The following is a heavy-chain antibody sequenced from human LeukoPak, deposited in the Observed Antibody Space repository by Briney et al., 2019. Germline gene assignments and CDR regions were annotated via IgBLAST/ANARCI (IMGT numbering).Heavy chain of an antibody. J-gene: IGHJ4*02. CDR2: ISGSGGST. Sequence: GGTLRLSCAASGFTFSSYGMSWVRQAPGKGLEWVSAISGSGGSTYYADSVKGRFTISRDNSKNTLYLQMNSLRAEDTAVYYCARAEGHDYGDYSGSYYFDYWGQGTLVTVSS. V-gene: IGHV3-23*01. D-gene: IGHD4-17*01. CDR3: ARAEGHDYGDYSGSYYFDY. CDR1: GFTFSSYG.